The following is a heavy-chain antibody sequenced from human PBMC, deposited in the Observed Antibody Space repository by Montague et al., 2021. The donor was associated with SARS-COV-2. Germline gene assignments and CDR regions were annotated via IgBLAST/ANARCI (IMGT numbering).Heavy chain of an antibody. D-gene: IGHD2-2*01. Sequence: SETLSLTCAISGGSVSNNYWGWRRQPPGKWREGSGEDNQSGTTIYNPSVKSGVTISEDTSKNQFYLRLNPVTAADTAVYYCARGRRPVVVPGAGPAGRAFDIWGQGTMVTVSS. V-gene: IGHV4-34*01. CDR3: ARGRRPVVVPGAGPAGRAFDI. CDR2: DNQSGTT. J-gene: IGHJ3*02. CDR1: GGSVSNNY.